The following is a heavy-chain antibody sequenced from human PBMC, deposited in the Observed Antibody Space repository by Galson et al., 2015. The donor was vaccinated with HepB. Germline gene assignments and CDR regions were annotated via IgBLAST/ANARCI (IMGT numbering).Heavy chain of an antibody. V-gene: IGHV4-28*01. CDR2: IYYGGNT. J-gene: IGHJ3*02. CDR1: SYSISTNNW. Sequence: SETLSLTCAVSSYSISTNNWWGWIRQPPGKGLEWIGFIYYGGNTFYNPSLKSRVTMSVDTSKNQFSLRLSSVTALDTAVYYCARKKTETLATFDIWGQGTLVTVSS. CDR3: ARKKTETLATFDI. D-gene: IGHD1-1*01.